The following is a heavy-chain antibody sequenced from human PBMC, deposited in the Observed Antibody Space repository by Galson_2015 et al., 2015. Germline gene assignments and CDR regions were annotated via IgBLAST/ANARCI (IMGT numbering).Heavy chain of an antibody. J-gene: IGHJ3*02. V-gene: IGHV1-8*01. CDR3: ARVSMFRGVIRDAFDI. CDR2: MSPKNGNT. CDR1: GYSFSTYD. D-gene: IGHD3-10*01. Sequence: SVKVSCKASGYSFSTYDIHWVRQALGQGLEWMGWMSPKNGNTGYAQKFQGRVTMTRDTSKSTAYMEPSSLRSEDTAVYYCARVSMFRGVIRDAFDIWGQGTMVSVS.